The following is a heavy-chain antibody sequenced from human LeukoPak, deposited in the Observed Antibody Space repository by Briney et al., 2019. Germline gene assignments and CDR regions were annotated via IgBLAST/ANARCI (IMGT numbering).Heavy chain of an antibody. CDR3: ARYFDWPWAFDI. V-gene: IGHV4-34*01. CDR2: INHSGST. Sequence: SETLSLTCAVYGESFSVYYWSWIRQPPGKGLEWIGEINHSGSTNYSPSLKSRVTISVDTSRKQFSLKLKSVTAADTAVYYCARYFDWPWAFDIWGQGTMVTVSS. J-gene: IGHJ3*02. CDR1: GESFSVYY. D-gene: IGHD3-9*01.